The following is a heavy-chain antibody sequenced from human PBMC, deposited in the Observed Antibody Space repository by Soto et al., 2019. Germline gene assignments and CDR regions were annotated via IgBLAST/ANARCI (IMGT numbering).Heavy chain of an antibody. CDR1: GYIFKNYG. Sequence: QVQLVQSGAKVQKPGASVKVSCKTSGYIFKNYGISWVRQAPGQGLEWLGWIYPKEDRANIAQNFQGRVTLTTDTPTSTAYIELRSLRFDDSAVYFCARDIDYDIDYWGQGTLVTVSS. CDR2: IYPKEDRA. J-gene: IGHJ4*02. V-gene: IGHV1-18*01. CDR3: ARDIDYDIDY. D-gene: IGHD4-17*01.